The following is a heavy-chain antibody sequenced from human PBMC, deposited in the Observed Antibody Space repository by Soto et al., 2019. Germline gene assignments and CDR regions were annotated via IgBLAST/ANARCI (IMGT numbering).Heavy chain of an antibody. J-gene: IGHJ4*02. CDR1: GYTLTGYY. CDR3: ARAAAGTRPYYFDY. Sequence: QVQLVQSGAEVKKPGASVKVSCKASGYTLTGYYMHWVRQAPGQGLEWMGWINPNSGGTNYAQKFQGRVTMTRDTSISTAYMELSRLRYDDTAVYYCARAAAGTRPYYFDYWGQGTLVTVSS. V-gene: IGHV1-2*02. CDR2: INPNSGGT. D-gene: IGHD6-13*01.